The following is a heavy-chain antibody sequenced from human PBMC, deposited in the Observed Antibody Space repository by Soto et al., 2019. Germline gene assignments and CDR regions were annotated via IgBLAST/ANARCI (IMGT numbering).Heavy chain of an antibody. V-gene: IGHV1-69*01. CDR3: ARDRGCSGGSCYSRPLDP. J-gene: IGHJ5*02. CDR1: GGTFSSYV. CDR2: IIPIFGTA. Sequence: QVQLVQSGAEVKKPGSSVKVSCKASGGTFSSYVFSWVRQAPGQGLEWMGGIIPIFGTANYAQKFQGRVTITADESTRTAYMELSSLRSEDTAVYYCARDRGCSGGSCYSRPLDPWGRGTLVIVSS. D-gene: IGHD2-15*01.